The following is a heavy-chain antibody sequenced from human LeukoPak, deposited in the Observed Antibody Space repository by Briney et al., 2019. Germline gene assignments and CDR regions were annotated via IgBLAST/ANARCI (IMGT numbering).Heavy chain of an antibody. CDR1: GYTFTSYG. CDR2: MNPNSGNT. V-gene: IGHV1-8*03. J-gene: IGHJ4*02. CDR3: ARGPRYSSGWYDPPLVDY. Sequence: ASVKVSCKASGYTFTSYGISWVRQAPGQGLEWMGWMNPNSGNTGYAQKFQGRVTITRNTSISTAYMELSSLRSEDTAVYYCARGPRYSSGWYDPPLVDYWGQGTLVTVSS. D-gene: IGHD6-19*01.